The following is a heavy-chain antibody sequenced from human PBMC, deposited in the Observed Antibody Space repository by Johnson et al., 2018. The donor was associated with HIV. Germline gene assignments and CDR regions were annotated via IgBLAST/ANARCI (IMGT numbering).Heavy chain of an antibody. CDR2: ISYDGSNK. CDR1: GFTFSSYG. J-gene: IGHJ3*02. V-gene: IGHV3-30*18. CDR3: AKARSLLDYGGFDAFDI. D-gene: IGHD4-23*01. Sequence: QVHLVESGGGVVQPGRSLRLSCAASGFTFSSYGMHWVRQAPGKGLEWVAVISYDGSNKYYADSVKGRFTISRDNSKKTLYMQMNSLRAEDTAVYYCAKARSLLDYGGFDAFDIWGQGTLVIVSS.